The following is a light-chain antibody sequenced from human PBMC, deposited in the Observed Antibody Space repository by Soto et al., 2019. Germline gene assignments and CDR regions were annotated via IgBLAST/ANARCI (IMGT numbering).Light chain of an antibody. CDR2: EVS. CDR1: SSDVGGYNY. Sequence: QSVLTQPASVSGSPGQSITISCTGTSSDVGGYNYVSWYQQHPGKAPKLMIYEVSNRPSGVSNRFSGSKSGNTASLTISGLQAEDEADYYCRSFNSSSTPVFRGGTKLTVL. V-gene: IGLV2-14*01. J-gene: IGLJ2*01. CDR3: RSFNSSSTPV.